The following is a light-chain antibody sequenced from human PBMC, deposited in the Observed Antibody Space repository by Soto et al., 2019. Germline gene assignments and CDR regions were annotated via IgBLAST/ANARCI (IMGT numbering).Light chain of an antibody. CDR3: QQARSFPLT. J-gene: IGKJ4*01. CDR2: SAS. Sequence: DIQMTQSPSSVSASVGDRVTITCRASQAISSWLAWYQQKPGRAPKLLIYSASSLQNGAPSRFTGSGSGTGFTLTITSPQPDDTAIYYCQQARSFPLTFGGGTKVDIK. V-gene: IGKV1-12*01. CDR1: QAISSW.